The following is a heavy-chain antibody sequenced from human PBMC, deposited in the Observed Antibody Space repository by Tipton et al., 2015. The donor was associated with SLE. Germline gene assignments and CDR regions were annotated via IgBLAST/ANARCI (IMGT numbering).Heavy chain of an antibody. Sequence: TLSLTCTVSGGSITIGSYYWSWIRQPAGKGLEWIGRIYSSGRTNYNPSLTSRVTISVDTSQNQFSLKLSSVTAADTAVYYCARGGASSRYFNSWGQGTLVTVSS. CDR2: IYSSGRT. CDR1: GGSITIGSYY. J-gene: IGHJ4*02. V-gene: IGHV4-61*02. CDR3: ARGGASSRYFNS. D-gene: IGHD6-13*01.